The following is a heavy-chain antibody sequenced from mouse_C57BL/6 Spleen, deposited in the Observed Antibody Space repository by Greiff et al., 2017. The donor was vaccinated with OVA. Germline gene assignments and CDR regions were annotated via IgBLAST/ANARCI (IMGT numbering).Heavy chain of an antibody. CDR3: CYGSSYSFDV. J-gene: IGHJ1*03. CDR1: GYTFTSYW. CDR2: IDPSDSYT. V-gene: IGHV1-50*01. Sequence: QVQLQQPGAELVKPGASVKLSCKASGYTFTSYWMQWVKQRPGQGLEWIGEIDPSDSYTNYNQKFKGKATLTVDTSSSTAYMQLSSLTSEDSAVYYCCYGSSYSFDVWGTGTTVTVSS. D-gene: IGHD1-1*01.